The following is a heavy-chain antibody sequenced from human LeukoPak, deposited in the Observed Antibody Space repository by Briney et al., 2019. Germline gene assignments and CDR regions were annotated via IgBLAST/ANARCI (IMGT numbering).Heavy chain of an antibody. CDR2: ISSSSSYI. V-gene: IGHV3-21*01. D-gene: IGHD4-17*01. J-gene: IGHJ4*02. CDR1: GFTFSSYS. CDR3: AKDGGFYGENFDY. Sequence: PGGSLRLSCAASGFTFSSYSMNWVRQAPGKGLEWVSSISSSSSYIYYADSVKGRFTISRDNAKNSLYLQMNSLRADDTAVFYCAKDGGFYGENFDYWGQGTLVTVSS.